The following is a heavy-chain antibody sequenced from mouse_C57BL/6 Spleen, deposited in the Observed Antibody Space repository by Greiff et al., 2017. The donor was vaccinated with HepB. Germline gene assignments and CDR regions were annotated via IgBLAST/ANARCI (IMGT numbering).Heavy chain of an antibody. CDR3: ARGGYYGSSYEGYYAMDY. J-gene: IGHJ4*01. D-gene: IGHD1-1*01. V-gene: IGHV1-75*01. CDR1: GYTFTDYY. Sequence: QVQLQQSGPELVKPGASVKISCKASGYTFTDYYINWVKQRPGQGLEWIGWIFPGSGSTYYNEKFKGKATLTVDKSSSTAYMLLSSLTSEDSAVYFCARGGYYGSSYEGYYAMDYWGQGTSVTVSS. CDR2: IFPGSGST.